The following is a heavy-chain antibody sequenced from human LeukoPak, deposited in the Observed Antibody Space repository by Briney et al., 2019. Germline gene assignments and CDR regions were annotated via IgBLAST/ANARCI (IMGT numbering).Heavy chain of an antibody. V-gene: IGHV4-59*08. CDR2: IYYSGST. D-gene: IGHD5-12*01. J-gene: IGHJ4*02. CDR3: ARGETRGYGGYDWAY. CDR1: GGSISSYY. Sequence: NASETLSLTCTVSGGSISSYYWSWIRQPPGKGLEWLGYIYYSGSTNYNPSLKSRVTISVDTSKNQFSLKLSSVSAADTAVYYCARGETRGYGGYDWAYWGQGTLVTVSS.